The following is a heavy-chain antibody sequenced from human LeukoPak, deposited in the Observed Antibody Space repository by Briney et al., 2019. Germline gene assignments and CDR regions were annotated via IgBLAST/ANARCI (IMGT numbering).Heavy chain of an antibody. V-gene: IGHV3-7*01. CDR2: IKQDGSEK. D-gene: IGHD3-22*01. Sequence: GGSLRLSCAASEFTFSSYWMSWVRQAPGKGLEWVANIKQDGSEKYYVDSVKGRFTISRDNAKNSLYLQMNSLRAEDTAVYYCARVRRVGIGYDSSGYYNYWGQGTLVTVSS. CDR3: ARVRRVGIGYDSSGYYNY. CDR1: EFTFSSYW. J-gene: IGHJ4*02.